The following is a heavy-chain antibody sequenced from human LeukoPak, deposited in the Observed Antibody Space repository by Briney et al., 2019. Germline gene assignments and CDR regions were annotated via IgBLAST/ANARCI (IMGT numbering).Heavy chain of an antibody. Sequence: SETLSLTCTVSGGSISSSGYYWGWIRQPPGKGREWIASIYYSGSTYYNPSLKSRVTISVDTSKNQLSLKLSSLTAAVTAVYYCARHEYSGSYYGLSWFDPWGQGTLVTVSS. CDR3: ARHEYSGSYYGLSWFDP. J-gene: IGHJ5*02. CDR2: IYYSGST. D-gene: IGHD1-26*01. V-gene: IGHV4-39*01. CDR1: GGSISSSGYY.